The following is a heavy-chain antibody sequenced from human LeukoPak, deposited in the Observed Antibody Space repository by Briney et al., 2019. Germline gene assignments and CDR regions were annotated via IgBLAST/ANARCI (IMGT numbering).Heavy chain of an antibody. Sequence: GGSLRLSCAASGFTFSSYGMHWVRQAPGKGLERVAVIWYDGSNKYYADSVKGRFTISRDNSKNTLYLQMNSLRAEDTAVYYCARRHSSSWLDYYYGMDVWGQGTTVTVSS. CDR2: IWYDGSNK. CDR1: GFTFSSYG. J-gene: IGHJ6*02. V-gene: IGHV3-33*01. CDR3: ARRHSSSWLDYYYGMDV. D-gene: IGHD6-13*01.